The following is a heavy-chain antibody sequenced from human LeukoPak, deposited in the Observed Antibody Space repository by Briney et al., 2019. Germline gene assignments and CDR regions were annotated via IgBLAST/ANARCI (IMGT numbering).Heavy chain of an antibody. CDR3: ARVAYCSSTSCYIRGSGIGSSWFDP. J-gene: IGHJ5*02. V-gene: IGHV4-34*09. CDR1: GGYLSGDY. D-gene: IGHD2-2*02. Sequence: TLSLTCAVYGGYLSGDYWSWIRQPPGKGLEWIGEINHGGNTNYNPSLESRAPLSVDTSKNQFSLKLSSVTAADTAVYYCARVAYCSSTSCYIRGSGIGSSWFDPWGQGTLVTVSS. CDR2: INHGGNT.